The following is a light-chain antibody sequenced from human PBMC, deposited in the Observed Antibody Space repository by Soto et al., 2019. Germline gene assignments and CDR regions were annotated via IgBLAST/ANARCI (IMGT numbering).Light chain of an antibody. CDR1: QSILYSSNNKNY. CDR2: WAS. V-gene: IGKV4-1*01. J-gene: IGKJ2*01. Sequence: DIVMTQSPDSLAVSLGERATINCKSSQSILYSSNNKNYLAWYQQRPGQPPKLLIYWASTRESGVPDRFSGSGSGPDFTLTISSLQAEDVAVYYCQQHFSTPRTFGQGTKLEI. CDR3: QQHFSTPRT.